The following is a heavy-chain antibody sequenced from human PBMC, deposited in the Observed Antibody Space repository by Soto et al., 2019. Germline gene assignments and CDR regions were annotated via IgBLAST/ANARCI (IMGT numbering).Heavy chain of an antibody. V-gene: IGHV3-23*01. CDR3: ARSLFLASTDTEPFDY. J-gene: IGHJ4*02. Sequence: EAQLLESGGGLVQPGGSLVLSCAASGFTFSSYAMSWVRQAPGKGLEWVSSISGGGNDAFYAVSVEGRFTISRDNSRNTLYLQMSSLRADDTAIYYCARSLFLASTDTEPFDYWGPGALVTVSS. CDR1: GFTFSSYA. CDR2: ISGGGNDA. D-gene: IGHD3-3*02.